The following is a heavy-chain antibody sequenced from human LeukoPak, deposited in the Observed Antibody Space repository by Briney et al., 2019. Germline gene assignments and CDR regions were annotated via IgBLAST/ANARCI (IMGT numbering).Heavy chain of an antibody. Sequence: SVKVSCTASGGTFISYAISWVRQAPGQGLEWMGGIIPIFGTANYAQKFQGRVTITADKSTSTAYMELSSLRSEDTAVYYCAREGQDDAFDIWGQGTMVTVSS. V-gene: IGHV1-69*06. CDR2: IIPIFGTA. J-gene: IGHJ3*02. CDR1: GGTFISYA. CDR3: AREGQDDAFDI.